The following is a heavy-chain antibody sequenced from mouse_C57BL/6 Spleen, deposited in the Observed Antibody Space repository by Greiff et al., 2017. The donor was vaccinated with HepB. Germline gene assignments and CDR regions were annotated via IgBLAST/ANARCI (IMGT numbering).Heavy chain of an antibody. Sequence: VMLVESGAELVKPGASVKISCKASGYAFSSYWMNWVKQRPGKGLEWIGQIYPGDGDTNYNGKFKGKATLTADKSSSTAYMQLSSLTSEDSAVYFCAREAGGYDGAWFAYWGQGTLVTVSA. CDR1: GYAFSSYW. CDR2: IYPGDGDT. V-gene: IGHV1-80*01. D-gene: IGHD2-2*01. J-gene: IGHJ3*01. CDR3: AREAGGYDGAWFAY.